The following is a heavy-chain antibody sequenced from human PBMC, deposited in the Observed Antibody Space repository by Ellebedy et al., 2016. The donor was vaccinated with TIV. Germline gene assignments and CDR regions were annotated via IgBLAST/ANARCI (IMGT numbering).Heavy chain of an antibody. CDR2: FDPEDGET. Sequence: AASVKVSCKVSGYTLTELSMHWVRQAPGKGLEWMGGFDPEDGETIYAQKFQGRVTMTQDTSTDTAYMELSSLRSEDPAVYYCATDNSWSYLKPYNYYGMDVWGQGTTVTVSS. V-gene: IGHV1-24*01. CDR3: ATDNSWSYLKPYNYYGMDV. J-gene: IGHJ6*02. CDR1: GYTLTELS. D-gene: IGHD1-26*01.